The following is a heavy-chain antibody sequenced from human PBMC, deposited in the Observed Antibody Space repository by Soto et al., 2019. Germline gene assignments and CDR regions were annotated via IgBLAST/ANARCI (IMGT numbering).Heavy chain of an antibody. D-gene: IGHD6-6*01. V-gene: IGHV3-30*18. Sequence: GGSLRLSCAASGFTFSSYGMHWVRQAPGKGLEWVAVISYDGSNKYYADSVKGRFTISRDNSKNTLYLQMNSLRAEDTAVYYCAKDAASIAARPQYNWFDPWGQGTLVTVSS. CDR1: GFTFSSYG. CDR3: AKDAASIAARPQYNWFDP. CDR2: ISYDGSNK. J-gene: IGHJ5*02.